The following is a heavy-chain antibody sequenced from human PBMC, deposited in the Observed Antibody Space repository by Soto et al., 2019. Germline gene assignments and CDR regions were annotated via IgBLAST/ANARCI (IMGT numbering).Heavy chain of an antibody. J-gene: IGHJ5*02. CDR1: GGSFSGYY. CDR3: ARGIGGLRLRNTGYNWFDP. Sequence: SETLSLTCAVYGGSFSGYYWSWIRQPPGKGLEWIGEINHSGSTNYNPSLKSRVTISVDTSKNQFSLKLSSVTAADTAVYYCARGIGGLRLRNTGYNWFDPWGQGTLVTVSS. D-gene: IGHD5-12*01. V-gene: IGHV4-34*01. CDR2: INHSGST.